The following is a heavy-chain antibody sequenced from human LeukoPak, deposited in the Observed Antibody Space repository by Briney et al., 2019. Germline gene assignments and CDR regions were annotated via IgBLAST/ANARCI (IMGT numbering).Heavy chain of an antibody. CDR3: ATALLRASTSMGV. CDR2: ISGSGGST. CDR1: GFTFSSYV. J-gene: IGHJ6*03. V-gene: IGHV3-23*01. Sequence: PGGSLRLSCAASGFTFSSYVMSWVRQAPGRGLEWVSGISGSGGSTYYADTVKGRFTISRDNSKNTLYLQMNSRRAEHTAVYYCATALLRASTSMGVWGKETTVTVSS. D-gene: IGHD1-1*01.